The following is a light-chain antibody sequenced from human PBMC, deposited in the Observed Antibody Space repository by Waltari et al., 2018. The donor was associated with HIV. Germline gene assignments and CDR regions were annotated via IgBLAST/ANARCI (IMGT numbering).Light chain of an antibody. Sequence: SYELTQPPSVSVSPGQTARITCSGDALPKKSAYWYQQKSGQAPVLVIYEDSKRTSGIPERFSGSSSGKMATLTIRGAQVEDEADDYCYSTDSSGNHSWVFGGGTKLTVL. CDR2: EDS. J-gene: IGLJ2*01. CDR1: ALPKKS. V-gene: IGLV3-10*01. CDR3: YSTDSSGNHSWV.